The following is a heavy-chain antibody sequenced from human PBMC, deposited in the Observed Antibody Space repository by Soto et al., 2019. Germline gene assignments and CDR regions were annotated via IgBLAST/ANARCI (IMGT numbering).Heavy chain of an antibody. CDR2: INSDGSST. V-gene: IGHV3-74*01. J-gene: IGHJ6*02. Sequence: GGSLRLSXAGSGFTFSSYWMHWVRQAPGKGLVWVSRINSDGSSTSYADSVKGRFTISRDNAKNTLYLQMNSLRAEDTAVYYCARDVGEYYDFWSGYGMDVWGQGTTVTVSS. CDR3: ARDVGEYYDFWSGYGMDV. CDR1: GFTFSSYW. D-gene: IGHD3-3*01.